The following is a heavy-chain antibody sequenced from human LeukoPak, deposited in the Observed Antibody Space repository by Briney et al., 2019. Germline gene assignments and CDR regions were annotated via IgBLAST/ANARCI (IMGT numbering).Heavy chain of an antibody. CDR2: ISSSSSTI. J-gene: IGHJ4*02. Sequence: GGSLRLSCAASGFTFSSYSMNWVRQAPGKGLEWVSYISSSSSTIYYADSVKGRFTISRDNAKSSLYLQMNSLRAEDTAVYYCAREWELLFDYWGQGTLVTVSS. CDR3: AREWELLFDY. CDR1: GFTFSSYS. D-gene: IGHD1-26*01. V-gene: IGHV3-48*01.